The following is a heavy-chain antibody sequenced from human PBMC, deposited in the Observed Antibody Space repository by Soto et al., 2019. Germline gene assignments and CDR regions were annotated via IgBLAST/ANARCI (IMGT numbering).Heavy chain of an antibody. D-gene: IGHD5-18*01. CDR1: GFTFSSYW. J-gene: IGHJ5*02. CDR3: ARDSSTAMVTFNWFDP. Sequence: GGSLRLSCAASGFTFSSYWMSWVRQAPGKGLEWVANIKQDGSEKYYVDSVKGRFTISRDNAKNSLYLQMNSLRAEDTAVYYCARDSSTAMVTFNWFDPWGQGTLVTV. CDR2: IKQDGSEK. V-gene: IGHV3-7*03.